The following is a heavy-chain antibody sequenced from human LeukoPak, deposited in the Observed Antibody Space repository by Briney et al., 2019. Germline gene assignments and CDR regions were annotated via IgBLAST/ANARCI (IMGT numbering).Heavy chain of an antibody. CDR2: ISGSGGST. J-gene: IGHJ3*02. D-gene: IGHD3-10*01. CDR1: GFTFSAYG. V-gene: IGHV3-23*01. Sequence: GGSLRLSCAASGFTFSAYGMHWVRQAPGKGLEWVSAISGSGGSTYYADSVKGRFTISRDNSKNTLYLQMNSLRAEDTAVYYCAKDWALWFGESQDAFDIWGQGTMVTVSS. CDR3: AKDWALWFGESQDAFDI.